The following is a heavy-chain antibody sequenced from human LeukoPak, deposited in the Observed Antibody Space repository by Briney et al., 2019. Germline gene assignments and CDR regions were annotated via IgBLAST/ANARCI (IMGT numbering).Heavy chain of an antibody. Sequence: GGSLRLSCAAYGFTFTSYWMHWVRQAAGKGLVWVLRINTDGSSTSYADSVKGRFTIPRDNAKNTLYLQMNSLRAEDTAVYYCARDTYDSSGYYYGPFDYWGQGTLVTVSS. CDR2: INTDGSST. V-gene: IGHV3-74*01. J-gene: IGHJ4*02. D-gene: IGHD3-22*01. CDR1: GFTFTSYW. CDR3: ARDTYDSSGYYYGPFDY.